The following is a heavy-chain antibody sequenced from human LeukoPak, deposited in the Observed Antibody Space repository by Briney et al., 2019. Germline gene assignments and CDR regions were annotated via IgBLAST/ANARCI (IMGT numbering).Heavy chain of an antibody. CDR1: GFTFSTYW. Sequence: GGSLRLSCAASGFTFSTYWMHWVRQTPGKGLVWVSRISSDGSSTSYADSVKGRFTISRDNSKNTLYLQMNSLRAEDTAVYYCATPLDYYDSSGYHQGGDWGQGTLVTVSS. CDR2: ISSDGSST. V-gene: IGHV3-74*01. D-gene: IGHD3-22*01. CDR3: ATPLDYYDSSGYHQGGD. J-gene: IGHJ4*02.